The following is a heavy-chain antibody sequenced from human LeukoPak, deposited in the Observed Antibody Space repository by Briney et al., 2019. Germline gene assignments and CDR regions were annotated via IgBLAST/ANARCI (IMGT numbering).Heavy chain of an antibody. V-gene: IGHV3-23*01. D-gene: IGHD4-17*01. CDR2: IDSSGSYT. CDR1: GFAFGNYA. Sequence: PGGSLRPSCAASGFAFGNYAMGWVRQAPGKGLEWVSSIDSSGSYTPSADSVKGRFTISRDNFENTLYLQMNSLRAEDTAVYFCAKISTVTDNFGHWGQGTLVTVSS. J-gene: IGHJ4*02. CDR3: AKISTVTDNFGH.